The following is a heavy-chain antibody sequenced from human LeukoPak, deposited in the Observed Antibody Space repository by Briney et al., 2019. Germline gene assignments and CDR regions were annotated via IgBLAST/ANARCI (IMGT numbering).Heavy chain of an antibody. J-gene: IGHJ4*02. D-gene: IGHD3-9*01. CDR3: ARGMAYDILTGYPDY. CDR1: DYTFTSYG. Sequence: GASVKVSCKASDYTFTSYGLSWVRQAPGQGLEWMGWITVHNGDTNYAQKFQGRVTMTTDTSTNTAYMDLRNLRSDDTGVYYCARGMAYDILTGYPDYWGQGTLVTVSS. CDR2: ITVHNGDT. V-gene: IGHV1-18*01.